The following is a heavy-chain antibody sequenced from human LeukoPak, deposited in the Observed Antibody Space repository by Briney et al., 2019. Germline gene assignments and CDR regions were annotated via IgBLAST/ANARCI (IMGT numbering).Heavy chain of an antibody. Sequence: GRSLRLSCAASGFTFSNYGMHWVRQAPGKGLEWVTFISYDGTNKYYADSVKGRFTISRDNSKNTLYLQMNSLRAEDTAVYYRAKDPRRYSRTGGYFDYWGQGTLVTVSS. CDR3: AKDPRRYSRTGGYFDY. D-gene: IGHD6-13*01. CDR2: ISYDGTNK. J-gene: IGHJ4*02. V-gene: IGHV3-30*18. CDR1: GFTFSNYG.